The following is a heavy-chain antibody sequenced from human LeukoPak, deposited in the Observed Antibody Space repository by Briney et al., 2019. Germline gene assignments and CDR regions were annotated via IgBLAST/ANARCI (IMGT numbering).Heavy chain of an antibody. CDR1: GFSFSVYW. D-gene: IGHD3-22*01. CDR3: AKGDYDSSGYYYGAFDI. V-gene: IGHV3-74*01. J-gene: IGHJ3*02. Sequence: GGSLRLSCAASGFSFSVYWMHWVRQAPGKGPVWVSRIKTDGSITDYADSVKGRFTISRDNAKNTLYLQMNSLRAEDTAVYYCAKGDYDSSGYYYGAFDIWGQGTMVTVSS. CDR2: IKTDGSIT.